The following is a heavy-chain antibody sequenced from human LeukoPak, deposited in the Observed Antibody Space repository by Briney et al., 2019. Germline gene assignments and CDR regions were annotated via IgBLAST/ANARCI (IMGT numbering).Heavy chain of an antibody. CDR2: INHSGST. Sequence: SETLSLTCAVYGGSFSGYHWSWIRQPPGKGLEWIGEINHSGSTNYNPSLKSRVTISVDTSKNQFSLKLSSVTAADTAVYYCARVLERLRWYPRSPFDYWGQGTLVTVSS. J-gene: IGHJ4*02. CDR3: ARVLERLRWYPRSPFDY. CDR1: GGSFSGYH. D-gene: IGHD4-23*01. V-gene: IGHV4-34*01.